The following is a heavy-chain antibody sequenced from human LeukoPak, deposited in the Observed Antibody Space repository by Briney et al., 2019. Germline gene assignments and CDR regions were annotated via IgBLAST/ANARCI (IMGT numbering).Heavy chain of an antibody. V-gene: IGHV3-15*07. CDR1: GFTFSNAW. Sequence: GGFLRLSCVGSGFTFSNAWMNWVRQAPGQGLEWVGRIKSDGTTEYAAPVKGRFTISRDDSKTTLYLQMNSLKTEDTAIYSCTTADYDLFDYWGQGTLVTVSS. CDR2: IKSDGTT. D-gene: IGHD3-16*01. J-gene: IGHJ4*02. CDR3: TTADYDLFDY.